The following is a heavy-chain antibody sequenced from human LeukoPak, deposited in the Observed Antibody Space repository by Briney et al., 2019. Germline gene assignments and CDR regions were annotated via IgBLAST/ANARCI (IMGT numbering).Heavy chain of an antibody. Sequence: SPSETLSLTCTVSGGSISSYYWSWTRQPPGKGLEWIGYIYYSGSTNYNPSLKSRVTISVDTSKNQFSLKLSSVTAADTAVYYCARVPRHSGYDWRGYYYYYMDVWGKGTTVTVSS. CDR1: GGSISSYY. V-gene: IGHV4-59*01. J-gene: IGHJ6*03. CDR2: IYYSGST. D-gene: IGHD5-12*01. CDR3: ARVPRHSGYDWRGYYYYYMDV.